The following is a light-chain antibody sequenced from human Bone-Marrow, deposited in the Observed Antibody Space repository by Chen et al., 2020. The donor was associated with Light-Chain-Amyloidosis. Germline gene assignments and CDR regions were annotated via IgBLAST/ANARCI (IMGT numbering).Light chain of an antibody. Sequence: SYALTQPSSVSVAPGQTATIACGGNNIGSTSVHWYQETPGQAPLLVVYDDSDRPSGIPARLSGSNSGNTATLAISRVEAGDEADYYCQVWDRSSDRPVFGGGTKLTVL. J-gene: IGLJ3*02. CDR1: NIGSTS. CDR3: QVWDRSSDRPV. V-gene: IGLV3-21*02. CDR2: DDS.